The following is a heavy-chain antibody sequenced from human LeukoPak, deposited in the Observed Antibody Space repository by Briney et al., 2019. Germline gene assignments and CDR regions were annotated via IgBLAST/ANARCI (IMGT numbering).Heavy chain of an antibody. CDR3: ARGCGGDCYPDIPSDAFDI. CDR1: GGSFSGYY. Sequence: SETLSLTCAVYGGSFSGYYWSWIRQPPGKGLEWIGEINHSGSTNYNPSLKSRVTISVDTSKNQFSLKLSSVTAADTAMYYCARGCGGDCYPDIPSDAFDIWGQGTMVTVSS. V-gene: IGHV4-34*01. CDR2: INHSGST. J-gene: IGHJ3*02. D-gene: IGHD2-21*02.